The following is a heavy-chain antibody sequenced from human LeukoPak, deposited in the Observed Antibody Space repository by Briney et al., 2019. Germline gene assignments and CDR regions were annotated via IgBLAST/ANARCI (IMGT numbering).Heavy chain of an antibody. D-gene: IGHD5-18*01. J-gene: IGHJ4*02. CDR2: INPSGGST. CDR3: ARVTRPRIQLWVQDY. CDR1: GYTFTNYY. Sequence: ASVKVSCKASGYTFTNYYMHWVRQAPGQGLEWMGIINPSGGSTSYAQKFQGRVTMTTDTSTSTAYMELRSLRSDDTAVYYCARVTRPRIQLWVQDYWGQGTLVTVSS. V-gene: IGHV1-46*01.